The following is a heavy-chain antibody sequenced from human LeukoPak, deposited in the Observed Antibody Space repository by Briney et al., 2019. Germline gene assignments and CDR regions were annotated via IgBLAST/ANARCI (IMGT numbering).Heavy chain of an antibody. V-gene: IGHV4-34*01. J-gene: IGHJ6*02. Sequence: SETLSLTRAVYGGSFSGYYWSWIRQPPGKGLEWIGEINHSGGTNYNPSLKSRVTISVDTSKNQFSLKLSSVTAADTAVYYCAKAYSSPYYYYGMDVWGQGTTVTVSS. CDR3: AKAYSSPYYYYGMDV. CDR2: INHSGGT. D-gene: IGHD6-19*01. CDR1: GGSFSGYY.